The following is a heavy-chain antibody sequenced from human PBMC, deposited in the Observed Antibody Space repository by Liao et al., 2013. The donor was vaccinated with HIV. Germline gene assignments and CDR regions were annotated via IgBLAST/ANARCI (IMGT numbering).Heavy chain of an antibody. D-gene: IGHD3-22*01. J-gene: IGHJ3*02. Sequence: QVQLQQWGAGLLKPSETLSLTCAVYGGSFSGYYWSWIRQPAGRGLEWIGRIYSSGTTNYNPSLKSRVTISVDTSKNQFSLKLSSVTAADTAVYYCARVIADYYDSRRFAFDIWGQGTMVTVSS. V-gene: IGHV4-59*10. CDR1: GGSFSGYY. CDR2: IYSSGTT. CDR3: ARVIADYYDSRRFAFDI.